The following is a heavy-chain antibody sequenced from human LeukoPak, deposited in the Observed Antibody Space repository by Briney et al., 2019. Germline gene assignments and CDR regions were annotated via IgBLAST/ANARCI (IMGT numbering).Heavy chain of an antibody. Sequence: PGGSLRLSCAASGFTFIDYAMTWVRQAPGKGLEWVSTIRYGADSAYYADSVKGRFTISRDNSKNTLYLQMNSLRAEDTAVYYCARDLMGIAYRGAFYYWGQGTLVTVSS. D-gene: IGHD6-13*01. CDR2: IRYGADSA. V-gene: IGHV3-23*01. J-gene: IGHJ4*02. CDR3: ARDLMGIAYRGAFYY. CDR1: GFTFIDYA.